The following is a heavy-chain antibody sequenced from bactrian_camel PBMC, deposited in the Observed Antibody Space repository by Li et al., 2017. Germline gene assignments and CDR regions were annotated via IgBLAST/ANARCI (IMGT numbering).Heavy chain of an antibody. V-gene: IGHV3S53*01. CDR3: AAKYGGNCGDWAQYNN. J-gene: IGHJ4*01. CDR1: TPVAC. CDR2: MNTEGHR. D-gene: IGHD6*01. Sequence: HVQLVESGGGSVQAGGSLTLSCSASTPVACMGWFRQVPGKDPQEVALMNTEGHRRYSPSVEGRFTISQDNAKPMLYLQMNAPKPEDTAIYYCAAKYGGNCGDWAQYNNWGQGTQVTVS.